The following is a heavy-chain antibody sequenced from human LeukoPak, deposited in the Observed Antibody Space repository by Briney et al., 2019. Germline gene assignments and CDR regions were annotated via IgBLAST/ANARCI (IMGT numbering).Heavy chain of an antibody. D-gene: IGHD3-22*01. V-gene: IGHV4-4*07. CDR1: GGSISSYY. J-gene: IGHJ5*02. CDR3: ARGNRAYYSSGYYWFDP. Sequence: SETLSLTCTVSGGSISSYYWSWIRQPAGKGLEWIGRIYTSGNTNYSPSLKSRVTMSIDTSKNQFSLTLSSLTAADTAVYYCARGNRAYYSSGYYWFDPWGQGTLVTVSS. CDR2: IYTSGNT.